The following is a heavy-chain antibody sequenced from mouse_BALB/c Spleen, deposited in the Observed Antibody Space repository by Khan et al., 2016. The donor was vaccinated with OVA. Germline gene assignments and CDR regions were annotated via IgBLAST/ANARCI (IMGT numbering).Heavy chain of an antibody. CDR2: ISYSGST. J-gene: IGHJ2*01. CDR3: ARTARIKY. D-gene: IGHD1-2*01. CDR1: GYSITSGYG. Sequence: VQLKESGPGLVKPSQSLSLTCTVTGYSITSGYGWNWIRQFPGNKLEWMGYISYSGSTNYNPYFKSRISITRDTSKNKFFLQLNSVTTKDTATSYCARTARIKYWGQGTTLTVSS. V-gene: IGHV3-2*02.